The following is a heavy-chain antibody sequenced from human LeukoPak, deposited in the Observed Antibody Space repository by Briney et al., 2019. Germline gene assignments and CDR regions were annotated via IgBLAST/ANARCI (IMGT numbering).Heavy chain of an antibody. CDR3: ANIPNSFGPDY. CDR2: IYNNGDT. D-gene: IGHD3-16*01. CDR1: GFIVSGRF. J-gene: IGHJ4*02. V-gene: IGHV3-66*01. Sequence: GGSLRLSCAASGFIVSGRFLAWVRQAPGEGLEWVSVIYNNGDTDYADSVKGRFIFSRDSSKNTLYLQMNSLRVEDTAVYFCANIPNSFGPDYWGQGSLVTVSS.